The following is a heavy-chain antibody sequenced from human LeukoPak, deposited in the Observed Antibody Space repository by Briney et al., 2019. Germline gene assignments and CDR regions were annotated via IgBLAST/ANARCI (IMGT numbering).Heavy chain of an antibody. CDR1: GFTFSSYG. V-gene: IGHV3-30*18. CDR3: AKGRHSWGGNWFDP. CDR2: ISYDGSNK. Sequence: GRSLRLSCAASGFTFSSYGTQGVRQAPGKGLEWVAVISYDGSNKYYADSVKGRFTISRDNSKNTLYLQMNSLRAEDTAVYYCAKGRHSWGGNWFDPWGQGTLVTVSS. D-gene: IGHD3-16*01. J-gene: IGHJ5*02.